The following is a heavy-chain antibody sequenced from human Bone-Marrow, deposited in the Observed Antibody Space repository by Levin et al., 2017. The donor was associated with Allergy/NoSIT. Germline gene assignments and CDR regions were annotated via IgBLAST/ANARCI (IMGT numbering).Heavy chain of an antibody. V-gene: IGHV6-1*01. CDR2: TYYRSKWYN. CDR3: ARTDYYDSSGYSNDAFDI. Sequence: SQTLSLTCAISGDSVSSNSAAWNWIRQSPSRGLEWLGRTYYRSKWYNDYAVSVKSRITINPDTSKNQFSLQLNSVTPEDTAVYYCARTDYYDSSGYSNDAFDIWGQGTMVTVSS. J-gene: IGHJ3*02. D-gene: IGHD3-22*01. CDR1: GDSVSSNSAA.